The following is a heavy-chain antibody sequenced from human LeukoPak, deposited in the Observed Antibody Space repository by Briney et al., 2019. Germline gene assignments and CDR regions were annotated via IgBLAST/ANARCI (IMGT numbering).Heavy chain of an antibody. Sequence: GGSLRLSCAASGFTFSNYWMHWVRQAPGKGLVWVSRLDTDGSDTSYADSVKGRFTISRDNAKNTLYLQMNNLRAEDTAMYYCARDRYPAAREFDYWGQGTLVTVSS. J-gene: IGHJ4*02. CDR1: GFTFSNYW. V-gene: IGHV3-74*01. CDR3: ARDRYPAAREFDY. CDR2: LDTDGSDT. D-gene: IGHD2-2*01.